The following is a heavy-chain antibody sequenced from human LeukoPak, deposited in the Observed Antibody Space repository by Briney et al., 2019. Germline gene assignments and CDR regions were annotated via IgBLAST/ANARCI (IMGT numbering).Heavy chain of an antibody. Sequence: SETLSLTCTVSGGSISSYHWSWVRQPAGKGLEWIGRIYNSGSTNYNPSLKSRVTMSVDTSKGQFSLKLSSVTAADTAVYYCVRDEAVPGTFGKNWGQGTLVTVSS. CDR2: IYNSGST. D-gene: IGHD3-16*01. J-gene: IGHJ4*02. CDR3: VRDEAVPGTFGKN. CDR1: GGSISSYH. V-gene: IGHV4-4*07.